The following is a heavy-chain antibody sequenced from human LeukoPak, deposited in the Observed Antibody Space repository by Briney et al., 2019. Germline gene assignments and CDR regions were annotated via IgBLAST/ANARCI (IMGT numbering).Heavy chain of an antibody. Sequence: PGGSLRLSCAASGFTVSTNYMAWVRQAPGKGLEWVPVLYSDGNTKYADSVQGRFTISRDNSKNTLYLEMNSLTPEDTTAYHCARGVEPLAANTLAYWGQGTLVTVSS. D-gene: IGHD3-16*01. CDR2: LYSDGNT. CDR1: GFTVSTNY. J-gene: IGHJ4*02. V-gene: IGHV3-53*01. CDR3: ARGVEPLAANTLAY.